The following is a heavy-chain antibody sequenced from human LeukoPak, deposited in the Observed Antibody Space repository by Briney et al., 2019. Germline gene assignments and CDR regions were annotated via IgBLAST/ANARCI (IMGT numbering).Heavy chain of an antibody. D-gene: IGHD4-23*01. CDR3: ARHQTYGGSLFDY. V-gene: IGHV4-39*01. J-gene: IGHJ4*02. CDR1: GGSISSSSYY. Sequence: SETLSLTCTVSGGSISSSSYYWGWIRQPPGKGLEWIGSIYYSGSTYYNPSLKSRVTISVDTSKNQFSLKLSSVTAADTDVYYCARHQTYGGSLFDYWGQGTLVTVSS. CDR2: IYYSGST.